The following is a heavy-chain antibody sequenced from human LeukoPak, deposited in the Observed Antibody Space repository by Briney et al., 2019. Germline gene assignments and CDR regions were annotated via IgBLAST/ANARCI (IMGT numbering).Heavy chain of an antibody. Sequence: GGSLRLSCAASEFSVGSNYMTWVRQAPGKGLEWVSLIYSGGSTYYADSVKGRFTISRDNSRNTLYLQLNSLRAEDSAVYYCTKYSNNWYKFDPWGQGTLVTVSS. J-gene: IGHJ5*02. CDR1: EFSVGSNY. CDR2: IYSGGST. D-gene: IGHD6-13*01. CDR3: TKYSNNWYKFDP. V-gene: IGHV3-53*01.